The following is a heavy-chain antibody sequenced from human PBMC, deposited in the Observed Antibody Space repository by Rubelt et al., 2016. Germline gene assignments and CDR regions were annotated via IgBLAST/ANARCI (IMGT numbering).Heavy chain of an antibody. Sequence: QRQLVQSGAEVKKPGASVKVSCKASGYTFTSYGISWVRQAPGQGLEWMGWISPDNGNTNYAQNLQGSVTITTDTSTSTAYMELRSLRSADTAVYYCATVPAHSSSSDYWGQGPLVTVSS. J-gene: IGHJ4*02. CDR1: GYTFTSYG. CDR2: ISPDNGNT. V-gene: IGHV1-18*01. CDR3: ATVPAHSSSSDY. D-gene: IGHD6-6*01.